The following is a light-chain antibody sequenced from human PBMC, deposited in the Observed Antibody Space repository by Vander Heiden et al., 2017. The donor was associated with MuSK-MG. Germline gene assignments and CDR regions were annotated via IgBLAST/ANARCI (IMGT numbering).Light chain of an antibody. Sequence: EIVLPQSPATLSLSPGERATLSCRASQSVSSYLAWYQQKPGQAPRLLIYDASNRATGIPARFSGSGSGTDCTLTISSLEPEDFAVYYCQQRSNWPAFGGGTKVEIK. J-gene: IGKJ4*01. V-gene: IGKV3-11*01. CDR2: DAS. CDR1: QSVSSY. CDR3: QQRSNWPA.